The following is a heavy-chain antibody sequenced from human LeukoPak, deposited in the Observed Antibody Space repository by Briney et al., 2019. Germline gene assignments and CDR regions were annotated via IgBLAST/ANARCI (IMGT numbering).Heavy chain of an antibody. V-gene: IGHV4-39*01. CDR3: ARQGGAVLDY. D-gene: IGHD1-26*01. CDR2: IYYSGST. CDR1: GGSISSSSYY. Sequence: SETLSLTCTVSGGSISSSSYYWGWIRQPPGKGLEWIGSIYYSGSTYYNPSLKSRVTISVDTSKSQFSLKLSSVTAADTAVYYCARQGGAVLDYWGQGTLVTVSS. J-gene: IGHJ4*02.